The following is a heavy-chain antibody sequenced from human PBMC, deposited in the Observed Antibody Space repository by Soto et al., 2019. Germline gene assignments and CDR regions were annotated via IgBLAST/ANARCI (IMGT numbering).Heavy chain of an antibody. V-gene: IGHV1-69*01. CDR1: GDTFRNVA. J-gene: IGHJ6*02. CDR2: IFPVSGTS. D-gene: IGHD3-16*02. CDR3: ARSTWGTYRYPGDYYYGMDV. Sequence: QVQLVQSGAEVKRPGSSVKVSCQAYGDTFRNVAFSWVRLAPGQGLQWMGGIFPVSGTSNIAQSLQGRVTITADESTTTIHMELRSLRSEDTAVYYCARSTWGTYRYPGDYYYGMDVWGQGTSVTFYS.